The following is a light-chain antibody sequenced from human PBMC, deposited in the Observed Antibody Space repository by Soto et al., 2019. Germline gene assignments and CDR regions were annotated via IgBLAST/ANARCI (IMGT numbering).Light chain of an antibody. CDR2: GAT. V-gene: IGKV3D-20*02. Sequence: EIVLTQSPCTLSLAPWEESTLSCGASQSVDSNYLAWYQQKAGQTPRLIIYGATGRADGIPHRFSGSGFGTDFTLTISKVEPEDFAVYYCQQRSNWPPITFGQGTRLEIK. J-gene: IGKJ5*01. CDR1: QSVDSNY. CDR3: QQRSNWPPIT.